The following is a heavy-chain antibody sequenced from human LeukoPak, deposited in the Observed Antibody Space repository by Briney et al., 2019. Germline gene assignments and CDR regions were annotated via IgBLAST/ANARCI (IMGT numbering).Heavy chain of an antibody. V-gene: IGHV3-15*01. CDR3: TTDLRQWELLGAFDI. CDR2: IKSKTDGGTT. Sequence: GGSLRLSCAASGFTFSNAWMSWVRQAPGKGLEWVGRIKSKTDGGTTDYAAPVKGRFTISRGDAKNTLYLHMNSLKTENKSCFYYTTDLRQWELLGAFDIWGQGTMVTVSS. J-gene: IGHJ3*02. D-gene: IGHD1-26*01. CDR1: GFTFSNAW.